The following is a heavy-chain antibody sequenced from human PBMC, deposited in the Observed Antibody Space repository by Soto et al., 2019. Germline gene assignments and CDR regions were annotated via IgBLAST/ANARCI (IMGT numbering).Heavy chain of an antibody. CDR3: ARETPSFDS. J-gene: IGHJ4*02. CDR2: IRTISSAI. V-gene: IGHV3-48*02. Sequence: GSLRLSCAAPGFTFSDYPMNWVRQAPGKGLEWVSSIRTISSAIYFADSVRGRFTISRDNARNSLYLQMTSLRDEDTAVYYCARETPSFDSWGQGTLVTVSS. CDR1: GFTFSDYP. D-gene: IGHD2-15*01.